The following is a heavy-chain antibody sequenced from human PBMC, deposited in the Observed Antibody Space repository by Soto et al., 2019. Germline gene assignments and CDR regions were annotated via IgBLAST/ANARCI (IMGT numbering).Heavy chain of an antibody. CDR3: SKMSDGWYGAFHV. CDR2: ISGSGGST. V-gene: IGHV3-23*01. J-gene: IGHJ3*01. CDR1: GSTFSSYA. D-gene: IGHD6-19*01. Sequence: EVQLLESGGDLVQPGGSLRLSCAASGSTFSSYAMSWVRQAPGKGLEWVSVISGSGGSTFYADSVKGRFTISRDKSKNTRHLQMNSLRAEDTALYFCSKMSDGWYGAFHVWGQGTMVTVSS.